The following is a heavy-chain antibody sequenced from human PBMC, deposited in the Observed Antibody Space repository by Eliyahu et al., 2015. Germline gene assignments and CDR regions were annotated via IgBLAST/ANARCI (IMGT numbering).Heavy chain of an antibody. V-gene: IGHV4-38-2*01. Sequence: QVQLQESGPGLVKPSETLSLTCAVSGYSIXRGYYWGWIRQPPGKGLEWIGSIYHSGSTYYNPSLKSRVTISVDTSKNQFSLKLSSVTAADTAVYYCASYTYYDFWSGYSKAYYFDYWGQGTLVTVSS. D-gene: IGHD3-3*01. CDR3: ASYTYYDFWSGYSKAYYFDY. J-gene: IGHJ4*02. CDR2: IYHSGST. CDR1: GYSIXRGYY.